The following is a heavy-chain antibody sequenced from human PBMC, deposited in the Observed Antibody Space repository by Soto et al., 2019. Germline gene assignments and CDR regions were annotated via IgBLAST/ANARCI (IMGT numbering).Heavy chain of an antibody. CDR3: AKDLHPPYYYDSSGYPDY. Sequence: GGSLRLSCAASGFTFSNYGMHWVRQAPGKGLEWVAVISYDGSNKYYADSVKGRFTISRDNSKNTLYLQMNSLRAEDTAVYYCAKDLHPPYYYDSSGYPDYWGQGTLVTVSS. D-gene: IGHD3-22*01. V-gene: IGHV3-30*18. J-gene: IGHJ4*02. CDR2: ISYDGSNK. CDR1: GFTFSNYG.